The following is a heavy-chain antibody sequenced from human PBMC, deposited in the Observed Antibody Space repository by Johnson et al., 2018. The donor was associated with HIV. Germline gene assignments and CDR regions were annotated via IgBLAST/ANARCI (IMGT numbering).Heavy chain of an antibody. CDR1: GFTVSGNY. Sequence: VQLVESGGGLVQPGGSLRLSCVASGFTVSGNYMSWVRQAPGKGLEWVSVLYSGGSTYYADSVKRRFTISRDNSKNTLYLQMNSLRAEDTAVYYCARGHMVRGVTHAFDIWGQGTMVTVSS. D-gene: IGHD3-10*01. CDR3: ARGHMVRGVTHAFDI. J-gene: IGHJ3*02. V-gene: IGHV3-66*01. CDR2: LYSGGST.